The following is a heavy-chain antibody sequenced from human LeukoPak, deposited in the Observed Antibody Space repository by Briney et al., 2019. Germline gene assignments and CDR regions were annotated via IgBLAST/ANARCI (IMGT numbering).Heavy chain of an antibody. CDR1: GFSFSTYW. CDR3: AVGVGDH. D-gene: IGHD3-10*01. V-gene: IGHV3-74*01. J-gene: IGHJ4*02. CDR2: INSDGSST. Sequence: HPGGSLRLSCAASGFSFSTYWMHWVRRAPGKGLVWVSRINSDGSSTTYADSVKGRFTISSDNAKNTLYLQMNSLRAEDTAVYYCAVGVGDHWGQGTLVTVFS.